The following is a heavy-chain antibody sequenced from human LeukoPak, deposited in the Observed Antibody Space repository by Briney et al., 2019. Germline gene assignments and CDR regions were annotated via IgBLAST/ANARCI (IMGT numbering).Heavy chain of an antibody. CDR1: GFTFSSYA. V-gene: IGHV3-30*09. CDR2: ISYDGSNK. Sequence: GGSLRLSCAASGFTFSSYAMHWVRQAPGKGLEWVAVISYDGSNKYYADSVKGRFAISRDNSKNTLYLQMNSLRAEDTAVYYCARDKDIFSGMDIWGQGTTVTVSS. CDR3: ARDKDIFSGMDI. J-gene: IGHJ6*02. D-gene: IGHD2-15*01.